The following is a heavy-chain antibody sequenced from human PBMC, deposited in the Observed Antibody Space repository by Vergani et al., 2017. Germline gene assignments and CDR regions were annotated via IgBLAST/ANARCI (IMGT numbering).Heavy chain of an antibody. CDR1: GAYVGSGGYY. Sequence: QVQLQESGPGLVKASQTLSLTCSVSGAYVGSGGYYWSWVRQRPGMGLDWIGYIYYSGTTYYNPSLESRLTISLDTSENHLSLKLTPVTAADTAVYYCARDFVGYSYGYVGYYYGMDVWGQGTTVTVSS. V-gene: IGHV4-31*03. D-gene: IGHD5-18*01. J-gene: IGHJ6*02. CDR3: ARDFVGYSYGYVGYYYGMDV. CDR2: IYYSGTT.